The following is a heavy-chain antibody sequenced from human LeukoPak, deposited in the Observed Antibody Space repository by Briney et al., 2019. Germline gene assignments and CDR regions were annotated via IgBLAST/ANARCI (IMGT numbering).Heavy chain of an antibody. D-gene: IGHD3-16*01. Sequence: PGRSLRLSCAASGLTFSNYAMHWVRQAPGKGLEWVALISFDGSKKYYADSVKGRFTISRDNSKNTLYLQMDSLRPEDTAVYYCAGSVFYETDDAYYRYFDYWGQGTLVTVSS. J-gene: IGHJ4*02. CDR2: ISFDGSKK. CDR1: GLTFSNYA. CDR3: AGSVFYETDDAYYRYFDY. V-gene: IGHV3-30*04.